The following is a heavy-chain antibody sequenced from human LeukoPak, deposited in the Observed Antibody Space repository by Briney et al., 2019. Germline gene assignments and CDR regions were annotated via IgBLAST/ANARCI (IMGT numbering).Heavy chain of an antibody. D-gene: IGHD5-18*01. CDR2: INPSGGST. Sequence: ASVNVSCKASGYTFTSYYMHWVRQAPGQGLEWMGIINPSGGSTSYAQKFQGRVTMTRDTSTSTVYMELSSLRSEDTAVYYCARERTAMVTLDAFDIWGQGTMVTVSS. J-gene: IGHJ3*02. CDR1: GYTFTSYY. V-gene: IGHV1-46*01. CDR3: ARERTAMVTLDAFDI.